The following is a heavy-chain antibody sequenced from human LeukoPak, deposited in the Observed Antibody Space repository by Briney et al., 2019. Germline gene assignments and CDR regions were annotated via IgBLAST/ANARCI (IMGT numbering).Heavy chain of an antibody. V-gene: IGHV4-34*01. CDR2: INHSGST. CDR3: ARGHTYYYDSSGPDY. J-gene: IGHJ4*02. CDR1: GGSFSGYY. Sequence: PSETLSLTCAVYGGSFSGYYWSWIRQPPGKGLEWTGEINHSGSTNYNPSLKSRVTISVDTSKNQFSLKLSSVTAADTAVYYCARGHTYYYDSSGPDYWGQGTLVTVSS. D-gene: IGHD3-22*01.